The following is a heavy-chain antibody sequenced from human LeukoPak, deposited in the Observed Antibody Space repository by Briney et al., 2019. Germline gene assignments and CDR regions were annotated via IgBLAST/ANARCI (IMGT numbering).Heavy chain of an antibody. CDR1: GYTFTSYG. CDR3: ARVPPYYDFWSGYWSDYYYYGMDV. J-gene: IGHJ6*02. D-gene: IGHD3-3*01. CDR2: ISAYNGNT. Sequence: ASVNVSCTASGYTFTSYGISWVRQAPGQGLEWMGWISAYNGNTNYAQKLQGRVTMTTDTSTSTAYMELRSLRSDDTAVYYCARVPPYYDFWSGYWSDYYYYGMDVWGQGTTVTVSS. V-gene: IGHV1-18*01.